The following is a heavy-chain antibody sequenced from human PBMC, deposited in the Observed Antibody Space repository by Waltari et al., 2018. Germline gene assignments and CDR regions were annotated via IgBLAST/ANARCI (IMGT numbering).Heavy chain of an antibody. CDR3: ATLRGCTSGVCRDY. CDR2: FYYSGST. CDR1: GGSISSYY. J-gene: IGHJ4*02. Sequence: QVQLQEAGPGLVKPSETLSLTCTVSGGSISSYYWSWIRQPPGKGLEVIGYFYYSGSTNYNPTHKSRVTISVDTSKNKFSLKLSSVTAADTAGYYCATLRGCTSGVCRDYWGQGTLVTVSS. D-gene: IGHD2-8*01. V-gene: IGHV4-59*01.